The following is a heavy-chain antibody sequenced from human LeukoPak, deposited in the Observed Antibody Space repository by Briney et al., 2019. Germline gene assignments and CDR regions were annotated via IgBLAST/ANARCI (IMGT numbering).Heavy chain of an antibody. Sequence: GGSLRLSCTASGFTFSTFAMGWVRQAPGKGLQWVSGISGSGDTTYYADSVKGRFTISRDNSKNTLYLQMNSLRAEDTAVYYCAKDLAAVGTGYWGQGTLVTVSS. V-gene: IGHV3-23*01. CDR3: AKDLAAVGTGY. D-gene: IGHD6-13*01. CDR2: ISGSGDTT. CDR1: GFTFSTFA. J-gene: IGHJ4*02.